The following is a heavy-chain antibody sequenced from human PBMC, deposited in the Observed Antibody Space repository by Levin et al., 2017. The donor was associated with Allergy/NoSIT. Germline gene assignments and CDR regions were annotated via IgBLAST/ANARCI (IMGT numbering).Heavy chain of an antibody. Sequence: GGSLRLSCAASGFTFSSYWMSWVRQAPGKGLEWVANIKQDGSEKYYVDSVKGRFTISRDNAKNSLYLQMNSLRAEDTAVYYCARETTVTTPYYYYYGMDVWGQGTTVTVSS. CDR3: ARETTVTTPYYYYYGMDV. D-gene: IGHD4-17*01. V-gene: IGHV3-7*01. CDR1: GFTFSSYW. J-gene: IGHJ6*02. CDR2: IKQDGSEK.